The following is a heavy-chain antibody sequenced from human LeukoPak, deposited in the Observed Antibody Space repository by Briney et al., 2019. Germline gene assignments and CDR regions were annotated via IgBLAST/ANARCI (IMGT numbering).Heavy chain of an antibody. V-gene: IGHV4-39*01. D-gene: IGHD6-13*01. J-gene: IGHJ4*02. Sequence: PETLSLTCTVSGGSISSSSHYWGWIRQPPGKGLEWIGSIYYSGRTYYNPSLKSRVTISVDTSKNQFSLKLSSVTAADTAVYYCASYDYSSSWFWGQGTLVTASS. CDR3: ASYDYSSSWF. CDR1: GGSISSSSHY. CDR2: IYYSGRT.